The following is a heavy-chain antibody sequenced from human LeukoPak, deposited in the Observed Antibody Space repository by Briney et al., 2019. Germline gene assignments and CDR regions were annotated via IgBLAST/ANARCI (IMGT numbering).Heavy chain of an antibody. V-gene: IGHV3-74*01. J-gene: IGHJ4*02. D-gene: IGHD6-13*01. CDR2: INRDGSGT. CDR3: ARHIAAAGPGYDY. Sequence: PGGSLRLSCAASGFTFSSYGMHWVRQAPGKGLVWVSSINRDGSGTTYVDSVKGRFTISRDNAKNTLYLQMNSLRAEDTAVYYCARHIAAAGPGYDYGGWGNVAMVS. CDR1: GFTFSSYG.